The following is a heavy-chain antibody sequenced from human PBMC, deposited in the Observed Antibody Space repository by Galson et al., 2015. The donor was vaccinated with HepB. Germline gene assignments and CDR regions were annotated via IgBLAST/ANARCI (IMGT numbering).Heavy chain of an antibody. CDR1: GFTFSSYA. V-gene: IGHV3-23*01. CDR2: ISGSGGST. CDR3: AKECGVEDIVVVPAAGAFDI. Sequence: SLRLSCAASGFTFSSYAMSWVRQAPGKGLEWVSAISGSGGSTYYADSVKGRFTISRDNSKNTLYLQMNSLRAEDAAVYYCAKECGVEDIVVVPAAGAFDIWGQGTMVTVSS. D-gene: IGHD2-2*01. J-gene: IGHJ3*02.